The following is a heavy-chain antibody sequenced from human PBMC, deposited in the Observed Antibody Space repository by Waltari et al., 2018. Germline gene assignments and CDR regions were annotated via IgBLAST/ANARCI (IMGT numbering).Heavy chain of an antibody. V-gene: IGHV5-51*01. J-gene: IGHJ3*02. Sequence: GYSFTSYWIGWVRQMPGKGLEWMGIIYPGDSDTRYSPSFQGQVTISADKSISTAYLQWSSLKASDTAMYYCARLVGATRDAFDIWGQGTMVTVSS. D-gene: IGHD1-26*01. CDR1: GYSFTSYW. CDR2: IYPGDSDT. CDR3: ARLVGATRDAFDI.